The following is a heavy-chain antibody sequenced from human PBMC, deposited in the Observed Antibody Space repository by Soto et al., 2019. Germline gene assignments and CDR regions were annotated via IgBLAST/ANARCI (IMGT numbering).Heavy chain of an antibody. J-gene: IGHJ4*02. V-gene: IGHV4-31*03. Sequence: TLSLTCTVSGGSISSGDYYWSWVRQHPGKGLEWIGYIYHSGSTYYNPSLKSRVTISVDTSKNQFSLKLSSVTAADTAVYYCASDYTLRSYRFDYWGRGTLVTVSS. D-gene: IGHD3-10*01. CDR2: IYHSGST. CDR3: ASDYTLRSYRFDY. CDR1: GGSISSGDYY.